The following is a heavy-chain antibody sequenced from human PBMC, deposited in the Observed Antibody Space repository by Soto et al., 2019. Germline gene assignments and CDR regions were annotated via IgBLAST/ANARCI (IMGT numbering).Heavy chain of an antibody. D-gene: IGHD6-13*01. V-gene: IGHV4-4*02. CDR1: GASMSSTDW. Sequence: PSETLSLTCAVSGASMSSTDWWSWVRQPPGKGLEWIGEIYHSGTTNYNPSLKGRLTMSVDKFRNHFSLTLTSVTAADTAVYYCAIPGAGDFDFWGQGTLVPVSS. J-gene: IGHJ4*02. CDR2: IYHSGTT. CDR3: AIPGAGDFDF.